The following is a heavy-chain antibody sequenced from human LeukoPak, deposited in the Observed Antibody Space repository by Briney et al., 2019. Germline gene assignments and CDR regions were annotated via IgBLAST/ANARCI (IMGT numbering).Heavy chain of an antibody. CDR2: IYYSGST. Sequence: SETLSLTCTVSGGSLSSGDSYWSWLRQPPGTGLEWIGYIYYSGSTYYNPSLKSRVTISVDTSKNQFSLKLSSVTAADTAVYYCARAEADSGYFDYWGQGTLVTVSS. J-gene: IGHJ4*02. CDR3: ARAEADSGYFDY. CDR1: GGSLSSGDSY. D-gene: IGHD1-26*01. V-gene: IGHV4-30-4*01.